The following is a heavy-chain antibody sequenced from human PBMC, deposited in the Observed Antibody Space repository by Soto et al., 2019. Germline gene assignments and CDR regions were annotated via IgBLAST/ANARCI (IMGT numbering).Heavy chain of an antibody. CDR1: GDTISRGYYH. CDR3: ERYGDRRDSFYF. CDR2: IHHTRSI. Sequence: SETLSLTCTVSGDTISRGYYHWTWIPRSPGKGLEWIGYIHHTRSILYTPSVERRITISVDTSKTQSSLHLASVTSADKTVFFCERYGDRRDSFYFWGQGTSVTVSS. J-gene: IGHJ6*02. D-gene: IGHD3-22*01. V-gene: IGHV4-30-4*02.